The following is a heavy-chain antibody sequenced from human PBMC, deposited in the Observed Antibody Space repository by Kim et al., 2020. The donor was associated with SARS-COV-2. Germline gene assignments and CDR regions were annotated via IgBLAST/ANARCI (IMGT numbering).Heavy chain of an antibody. CDR3: ARYKYSSSGGMGWFDP. V-gene: IGHV5-10-1*01. J-gene: IGHJ5*02. Sequence: GESLKISCNGSGYSFTSYWISWVRQMPGKGLEWMGRIDPSDSYTNYSPSFQGHVTISADKSISTAYLQWSSLKASDTAMYYCARYKYSSSGGMGWFDPWGQGTLVTVSS. CDR1: GYSFTSYW. D-gene: IGHD6-6*01. CDR2: IDPSDSYT.